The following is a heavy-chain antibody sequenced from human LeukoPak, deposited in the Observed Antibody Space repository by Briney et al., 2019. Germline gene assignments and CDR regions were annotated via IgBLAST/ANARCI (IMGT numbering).Heavy chain of an antibody. V-gene: IGHV3-11*04. J-gene: IGHJ4*02. D-gene: IGHD3-22*01. CDR3: ARPNSSGYGAVVH. CDR1: GFTFSDYY. Sequence: GGSLRLSCAASGFTFSDYYMSWIRQAPGKGLEWVSYISSSGSTIYYADSVKGRFTISRDNAKNSLYLQMNSLRAEDRAVYYCARPNSSGYGAVVHWGQGTLVTVSS. CDR2: ISSSGSTI.